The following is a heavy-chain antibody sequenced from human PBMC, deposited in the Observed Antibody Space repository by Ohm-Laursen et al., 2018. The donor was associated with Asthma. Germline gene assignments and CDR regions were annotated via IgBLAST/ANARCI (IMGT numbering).Heavy chain of an antibody. D-gene: IGHD5-12*01. Sequence: GSLRLSCTASGFTFSNFAMHWVRQAPGKGLEWVSTISGSGDSTYYADSVRGRFTISRDNSENTLYLQMNSLRAEDTAVYYCAKDALYSRPYYFDYWGQGTLVTVSS. CDR2: ISGSGDST. J-gene: IGHJ4*02. CDR3: AKDALYSRPYYFDY. V-gene: IGHV3-23*01. CDR1: GFTFSNFA.